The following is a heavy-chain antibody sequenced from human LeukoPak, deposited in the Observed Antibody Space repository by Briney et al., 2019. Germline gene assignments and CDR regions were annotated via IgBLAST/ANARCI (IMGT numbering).Heavy chain of an antibody. CDR1: EFTLRNYV. V-gene: IGHV3-23*01. CDR3: VGRGELYSSRRFDY. D-gene: IGHD6-13*01. J-gene: IGHJ4*02. Sequence: GGSLRLSCAASEFTLRNYVMTWVRQARGKGLEWVSTISGSGGSTYYADSVKGRFTISRDNSKNTLYLQMNSLRAEDTAVYYCVGRGELYSSRRFDYWGQGTLVTVSS. CDR2: ISGSGGST.